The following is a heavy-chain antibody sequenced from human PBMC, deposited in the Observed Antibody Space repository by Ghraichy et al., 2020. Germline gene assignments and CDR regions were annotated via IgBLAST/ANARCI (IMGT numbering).Heavy chain of an antibody. CDR3: ARDREGYYYDSIIDY. Sequence: GGSLRLSCAASGFTFSSYSMNWVRQAPGKGLEWVSSISSSSSYIYYADSVKGRFTISRDNAKNSLYLQMNSLRAEDTAVYYCARDREGYYYDSIIDYWGQGTLVTVSS. CDR1: GFTFSSYS. V-gene: IGHV3-21*01. D-gene: IGHD3-22*01. J-gene: IGHJ4*02. CDR2: ISSSSSYI.